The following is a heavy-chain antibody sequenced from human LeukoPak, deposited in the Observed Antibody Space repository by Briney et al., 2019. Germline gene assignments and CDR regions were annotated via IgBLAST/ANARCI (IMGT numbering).Heavy chain of an antibody. CDR2: IYYSGST. J-gene: IGHJ4*02. CDR1: GGSISSYY. Sequence: SAETLSLTCTVSGGSISSYYWSWVRQPAGKGREWIGYIYYSGSTNYNPSLKSRVTISVDTSKNQFSLKLSSVTAADTAVYYCARDPRSGSYLDYWGQGTLVTVSS. CDR3: ARDPRSGSYLDY. V-gene: IGHV4-59*01. D-gene: IGHD3-10*01.